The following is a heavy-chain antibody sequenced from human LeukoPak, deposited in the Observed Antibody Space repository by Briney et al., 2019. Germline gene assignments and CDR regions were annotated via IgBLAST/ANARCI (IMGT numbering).Heavy chain of an antibody. CDR2: ISGSGCST. V-gene: IGHV3-23*01. CDR3: AKGYDFWGGGGFDY. J-gene: IGHJ4*02. D-gene: IGHD3-3*01. CDR1: GFTFSSYD. Sequence: PGGSLRLSCAASGFTFSSYDMSWVRQAPGKGLEWVSAISGSGCSTYYADSVKGRFTISRDNSKNTMYLQMNIRRAEDTAVYVCAKGYDFWGGGGFDYWGQGTLVTVSS.